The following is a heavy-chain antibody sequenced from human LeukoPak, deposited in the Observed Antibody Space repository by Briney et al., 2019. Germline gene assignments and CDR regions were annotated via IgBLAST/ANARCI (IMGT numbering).Heavy chain of an antibody. V-gene: IGHV3-9*01. D-gene: IGHD4-17*01. Sequence: GRSLRLSCAASGFTFDDYAMHWVRQAPGRGLEWVSGISWNSGSIGYADSVKGRFTISGDNAKNSLYLQMNSLRAEDTALYYCAKIVETTGGYYFDYWGQGTLVTVSS. CDR3: AKIVETTGGYYFDY. CDR2: ISWNSGSI. J-gene: IGHJ4*02. CDR1: GFTFDDYA.